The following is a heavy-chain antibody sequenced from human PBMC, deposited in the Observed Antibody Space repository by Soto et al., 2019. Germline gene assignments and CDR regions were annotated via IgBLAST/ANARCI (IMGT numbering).Heavy chain of an antibody. V-gene: IGHV3-23*01. J-gene: IGHJ4*02. CDR1: GLTFSNYA. D-gene: IGHD2-15*01. CDR3: AKDGGYGGGTLDS. Sequence: EVQLLESGGGLVQPGGSLRLSCTASGLTFSNYAMTWVRQAPGKGLEWVSSISGDGGSTYYADSVKGRFTISRENSKITLYLQMNSLRAEDTAVYYCAKDGGYGGGTLDSWGQGTLLTVSS. CDR2: ISGDGGST.